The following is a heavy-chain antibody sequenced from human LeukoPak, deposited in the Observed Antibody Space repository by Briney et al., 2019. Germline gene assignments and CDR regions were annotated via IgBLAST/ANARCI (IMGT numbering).Heavy chain of an antibody. Sequence: SETLSLTCAVYGGSFSGYYWSWIRQPPGKGLEWIGEINHSGSTNYNPSLKSRVTISVDTSKNQFSLKLSSVTAADTAVYYCARGSGTYGSGRPNLSWYFDLWGRGTLVTVSS. CDR1: GGSFSGYY. CDR3: ARGSGTYGSGRPNLSWYFDL. D-gene: IGHD3-10*01. CDR2: INHSGST. V-gene: IGHV4-34*01. J-gene: IGHJ2*01.